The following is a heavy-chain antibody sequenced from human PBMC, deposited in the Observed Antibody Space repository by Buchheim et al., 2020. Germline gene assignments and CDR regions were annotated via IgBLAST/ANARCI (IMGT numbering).Heavy chain of an antibody. CDR3: ARDFDWGPDY. CDR1: GFIFTDHY. D-gene: IGHD3-9*01. CDR2: IKPDTGVT. J-gene: IGHJ4*02. V-gene: IGHV1-2*02. Sequence: QVQLVQSGPDIKKPGASMKVSCKASGFIFTDHYLHWIRQAPGQGLEWVGWIKPDTGVTNYALKFQGRVTLATDTSISTPYIELNRLTSDDTAIYYCARDFDWGPDYWGQGTL.